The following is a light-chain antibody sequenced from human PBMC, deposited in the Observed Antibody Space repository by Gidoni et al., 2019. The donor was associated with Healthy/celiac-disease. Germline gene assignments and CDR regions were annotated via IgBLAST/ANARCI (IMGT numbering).Light chain of an antibody. CDR1: SSNSWAGYD. Sequence: QSVLTQPPPVSAAPGQRVTISCTGSSSNSWAGYDVHWYQQLPGTAPKLLIYGNSNRPSGVPDRFSGSKSGTSASLAITGLQAEDEADYYCQSYDSSLSRRVFGGGTKLTVL. CDR2: GNS. CDR3: QSYDSSLSRRV. J-gene: IGLJ2*01. V-gene: IGLV1-40*01.